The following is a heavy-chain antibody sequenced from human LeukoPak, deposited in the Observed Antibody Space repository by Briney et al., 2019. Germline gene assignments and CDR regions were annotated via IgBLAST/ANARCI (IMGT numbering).Heavy chain of an antibody. D-gene: IGHD2-8*01. CDR2: VKPKSGDS. CDR1: GYTFTNYH. CDR3: ARDRGVPGPRNALDI. V-gene: IGHV1-2*06. J-gene: IGHJ3*02. Sequence: ASVKVSCKASGYTFTNYHMHWVRQAPGQGLEWLGLVKPKSGDSDFVQKFRGRVTVTTDVSTTTIHMELSNLRSDDTAVYYCARDRGVPGPRNALDIRGQGTMVTVSS.